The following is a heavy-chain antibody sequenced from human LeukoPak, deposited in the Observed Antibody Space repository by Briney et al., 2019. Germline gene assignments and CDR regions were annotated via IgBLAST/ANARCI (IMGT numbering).Heavy chain of an antibody. CDR3: ARIIGDRGGFDY. J-gene: IGHJ4*02. CDR1: GFTFSSYN. Sequence: KPGGCLRLSCAASGFTFSSYNINWVRPAPGKGLEWVSYISSSSSNIYYADSVKGRFTISRDNAKNSLYLQMNSLRTEDTAVYYCARIIGDRGGFDYWGQGTLVTVSS. V-gene: IGHV3-21*05. CDR2: ISSSSSNI. D-gene: IGHD2-21*02.